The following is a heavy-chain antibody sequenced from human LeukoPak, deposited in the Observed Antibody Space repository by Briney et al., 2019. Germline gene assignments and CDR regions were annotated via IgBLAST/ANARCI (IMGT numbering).Heavy chain of an antibody. Sequence: GGSLRLSCAASGFTFDYYGMRGVRQAPGKGLEWVSGINWKGWSKGYADSVKGRFTISRDNDKNSLYVQMNSLRAEDRALYYCAGGYDNYYYYYRDVWGERTTGTVSS. V-gene: IGHV3-20*04. J-gene: IGHJ6*03. CDR1: GFTFDYYG. D-gene: IGHD5-12*01. CDR3: AGGYDNYYYYYRDV. CDR2: INWKGWSK.